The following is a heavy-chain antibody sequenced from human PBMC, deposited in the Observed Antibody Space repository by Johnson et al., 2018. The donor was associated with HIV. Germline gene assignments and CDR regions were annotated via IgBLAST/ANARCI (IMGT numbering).Heavy chain of an antibody. CDR1: GFTFDDYG. V-gene: IGHV3-20*04. CDR3: AREREDYGDNHDAFDI. Sequence: VQLVESGGGVVRPGGSLRLSCAASGFTFDDYGMSWVRQAPGKGLEWVSGINWNGGSTGYADSVKGRFTISRDYAKNSLCLRMNSLRAEDTALYYCAREREDYGDNHDAFDIWGQGTMVTVSS. CDR2: INWNGGST. D-gene: IGHD4-17*01. J-gene: IGHJ3*02.